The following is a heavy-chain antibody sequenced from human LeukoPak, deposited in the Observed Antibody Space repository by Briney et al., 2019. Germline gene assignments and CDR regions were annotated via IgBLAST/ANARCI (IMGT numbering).Heavy chain of an antibody. V-gene: IGHV4-59*11. D-gene: IGHD5-18*01. CDR1: DDSFSSHY. J-gene: IGHJ2*01. CDR2: ISHIGST. CDR3: ARGDTYGSYFDL. Sequence: TPSETLSLTCEVSDDSFSSHYWTWIRQPPGKGLEWIGYISHIGSTNYNPSLKSRVTISTDTPENQFSLKVTSVTAADTAVYYCARGDTYGSYFDLWGRGTLVTVSS.